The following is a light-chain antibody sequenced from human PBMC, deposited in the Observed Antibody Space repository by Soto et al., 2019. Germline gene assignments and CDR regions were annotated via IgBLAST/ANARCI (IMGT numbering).Light chain of an antibody. CDR1: QSVSSGY. Sequence: ELVLTQSPATLSLSTGERATLXXGASQSVSSGYVAWDQQKPGLAPRXXSYGASSRATGIPGRFSGGGSGTDFTLTISRLEPEDFAVYYCQQFSSYPLTFGGGTKVDIK. CDR3: QQFSSYPLT. V-gene: IGKV3D-20*01. J-gene: IGKJ4*01. CDR2: GAS.